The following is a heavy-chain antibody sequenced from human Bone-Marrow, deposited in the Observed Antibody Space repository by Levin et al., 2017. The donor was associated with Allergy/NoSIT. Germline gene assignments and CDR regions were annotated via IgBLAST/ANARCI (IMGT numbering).Heavy chain of an antibody. J-gene: IGHJ3*02. V-gene: IGHV3-30*04. CDR2: ISFDGSNK. Sequence: GESLKISCAASGFIFSSYAMHWVRQAPGKGLEWVALISFDGSNKYFADSVEGRFTIFRDNSKNTLYLQLNSLRAEDTAVYYCARGDTVGAFDIWRQGTMVTVSS. CDR3: ARGDTVGAFDI. D-gene: IGHD4-23*01. CDR1: GFIFSSYA.